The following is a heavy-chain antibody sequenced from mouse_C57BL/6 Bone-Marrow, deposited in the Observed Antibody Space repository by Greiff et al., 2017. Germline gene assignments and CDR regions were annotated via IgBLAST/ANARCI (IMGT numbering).Heavy chain of an antibody. J-gene: IGHJ3*01. D-gene: IGHD2-4*01. CDR3: ARSRFYYDYDWFAY. CDR2: IDPSDSET. Sequence: QVQLQQPGAELVRPGSSVKLSCKASGYTFTIYWMHWVKQRPIQGLEWIGNIDPSDSETHYNQKFKDKATLTVDKSSSTAYMQLSSLTSEDSAVYYCARSRFYYDYDWFAYWGQGTLVTVSA. CDR1: GYTFTIYW. V-gene: IGHV1-52*01.